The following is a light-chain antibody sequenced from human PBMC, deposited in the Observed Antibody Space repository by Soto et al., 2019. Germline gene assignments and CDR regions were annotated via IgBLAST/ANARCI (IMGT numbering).Light chain of an antibody. CDR3: CSYAGSSTFEPNVV. Sequence: QSVLTQPASVSGSPGQSITISCTGTSSDVGSYNLVSWYQQHPGKAPKLMIYEGSKRPSGVSNRFSGSKSGNTASLTISGLQAEDEADYYCCSYAGSSTFEPNVVFGGGTKVTVL. V-gene: IGLV2-23*03. CDR2: EGS. J-gene: IGLJ2*01. CDR1: SSDVGSYNL.